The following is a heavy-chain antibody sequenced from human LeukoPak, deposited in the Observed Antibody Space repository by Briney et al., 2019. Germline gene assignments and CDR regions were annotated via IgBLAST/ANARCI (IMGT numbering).Heavy chain of an antibody. D-gene: IGHD1-26*01. J-gene: IGHJ6*02. CDR3: VRDPIPSSGSYYYYYGMDV. V-gene: IGHV1-18*01. Sequence: ASVKLSCKASGYTFTSYGISWVRQAPGQGLEWMGWISAYNGNTNYAQKLQDRVTMTTDTSTSTAYMELRSLRSDDTAVYYCVRDPIPSSGSYYYYYGMDVWGQGTTVTVSS. CDR2: ISAYNGNT. CDR1: GYTFTSYG.